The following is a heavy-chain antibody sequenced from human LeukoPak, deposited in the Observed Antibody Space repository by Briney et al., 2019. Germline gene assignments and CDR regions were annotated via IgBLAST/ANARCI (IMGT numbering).Heavy chain of an antibody. D-gene: IGHD2-21*02. CDR1: GFTFSSYS. Sequence: GGSLRVSCAASGFTFSSYSMNWVRQAPGKGLEWVSSISSTSNYIYYADSVTGRFTISRDNAKNSLYLQMNSLRAEDTAVYYCTRDIGDFVSDFWGQGTLVTVSS. CDR3: TRDIGDFVSDF. J-gene: IGHJ4*02. V-gene: IGHV3-21*01. CDR2: ISSTSNYI.